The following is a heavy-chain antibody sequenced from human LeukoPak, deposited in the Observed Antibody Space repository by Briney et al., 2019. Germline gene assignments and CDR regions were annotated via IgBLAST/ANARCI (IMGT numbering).Heavy chain of an antibody. J-gene: IGHJ4*02. CDR1: RFTISSNY. V-gene: IGHV3-66*01. CDR3: ARGLYSSGWYFDY. D-gene: IGHD6-19*01. CDR2: ISSGGST. Sequence: GESLRLSCAASRFTISSNYMSWVRQAPGKGRDWVSVISSGGSTYYSDSVKGRFTISRDNSKNTLYLQMNTLRAEDTAVYYCARGLYSSGWYFDYWGQGTLVTVSS.